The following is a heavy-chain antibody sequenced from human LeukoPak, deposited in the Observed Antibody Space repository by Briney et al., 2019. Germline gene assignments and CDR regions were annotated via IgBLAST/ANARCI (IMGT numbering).Heavy chain of an antibody. J-gene: IGHJ5*02. CDR1: GYTFTGYY. CDR2: INPNSGGT. V-gene: IGHV1-2*02. Sequence: ASVKVSCKASGYTFTGYYMHWVRQAPGQGLEWMGWINPNSGGTNYAQKFQGRVTMTRDTSISTAYMELSRLRSDDTAVYYCARWGLRFLEWTPLDWFDPWGQGTLVTVSS. D-gene: IGHD3-3*01. CDR3: ARWGLRFLEWTPLDWFDP.